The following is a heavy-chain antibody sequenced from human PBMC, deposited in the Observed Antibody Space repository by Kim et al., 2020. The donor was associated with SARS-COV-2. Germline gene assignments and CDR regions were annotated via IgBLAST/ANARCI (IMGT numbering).Heavy chain of an antibody. CDR2: ISAYNGNT. V-gene: IGHV1-18*01. CDR3: ARAISGWSVSSFDP. Sequence: ASVKVSCKASGYTFTSYGISWVRQAPGQGLEWMGWISAYNGNTNYAQKLQGRVTMTTDTSTSTAYMELRSLRSDDTAVYYFARAISGWSVSSFDPWGQGTLVTVSS. CDR1: GYTFTSYG. D-gene: IGHD6-19*01. J-gene: IGHJ5*02.